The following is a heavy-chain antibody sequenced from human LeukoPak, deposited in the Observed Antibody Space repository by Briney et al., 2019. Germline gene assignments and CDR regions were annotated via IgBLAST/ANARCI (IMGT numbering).Heavy chain of an antibody. CDR3: ARRIIYSNSRYDY. D-gene: IGHD2-15*01. CDR2: INHSGST. Sequence: SETLSLTCTVSGGSISSYYWSWIRQPPGKGLEWIGEINHSGSTNYNPSLKSRVTISVDTSKNQFSLKLSSVTAADTAVYYCARRIIYSNSRYDYWGQGTLVTVSS. J-gene: IGHJ4*02. V-gene: IGHV4-34*01. CDR1: GGSISSYY.